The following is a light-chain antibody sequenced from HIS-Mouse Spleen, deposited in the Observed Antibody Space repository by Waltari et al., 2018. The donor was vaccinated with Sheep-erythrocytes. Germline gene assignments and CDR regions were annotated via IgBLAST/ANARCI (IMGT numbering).Light chain of an antibody. CDR3: AAWDDSLSGNWV. CDR1: SSNIGSNY. V-gene: IGLV1-47*01. CDR2: RNN. J-gene: IGLJ3*02. Sequence: QSVLTQPPSASGTPGQRVPIPCSGSSSNIGSNYVSWYQQLPGTAPKLLIYRNNQRPSGVPDRFSGSKSGTSASLAISGLRSEDEADYYCAAWDDSLSGNWVFGGGTKLTVL.